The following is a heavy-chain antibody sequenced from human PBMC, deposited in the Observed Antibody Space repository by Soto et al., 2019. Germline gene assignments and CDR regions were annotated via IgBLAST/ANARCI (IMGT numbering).Heavy chain of an antibody. V-gene: IGHV5-10-1*01. CDR2: LNPKDSFA. D-gene: IGHD2-2*01. CDR1: GFIFTSYW. Sequence: GDYLKISCKASGFIFTSYWLSWVRQMPGKGLEWMGMLNPKDSFANYSPSFRGHATISPDTSVTTAYLKWSSLKASDTAIYYCARHKSGGGSYQFACWGQGILVTVYS. J-gene: IGHJ4*02. CDR3: ARHKSGGGSYQFAC.